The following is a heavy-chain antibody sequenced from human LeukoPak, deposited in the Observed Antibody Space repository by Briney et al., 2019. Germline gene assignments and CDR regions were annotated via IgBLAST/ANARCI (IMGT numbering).Heavy chain of an antibody. Sequence: PGGSLRLSCAASGFTFDDYAMHWVRQAPGKGLEWVSGISWNSGSIGYADSVKGRFTISRDNAKNSLYLQMNSLRAEDTALYYCAKDLAAADFYYYYGMDVWGQGTTVTVSS. CDR1: GFTFDDYA. J-gene: IGHJ6*02. CDR2: ISWNSGSI. CDR3: AKDLAAADFYYYYGMDV. V-gene: IGHV3-9*01. D-gene: IGHD6-13*01.